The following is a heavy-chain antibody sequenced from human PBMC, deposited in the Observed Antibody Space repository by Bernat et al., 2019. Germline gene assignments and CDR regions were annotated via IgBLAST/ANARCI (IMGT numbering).Heavy chain of an antibody. CDR1: GGSISSGDYY. CDR2: IYYSGST. D-gene: IGHD3-3*01. CDR3: ARGSPYHDFWSGYYRMAWFDP. V-gene: IGHV4-30-4*01. Sequence: QLQLQESGSGLVKPSQTLSLTCTVSGGSISSGDYYWSWIRQPPGKGLEWIGYIYYSGSTYYNPSLKSRVTISVDTSKNQFSLKLSSVTAADTAVYYCARGSPYHDFWSGYYRMAWFDPWGQGTLVTVSS. J-gene: IGHJ5*02.